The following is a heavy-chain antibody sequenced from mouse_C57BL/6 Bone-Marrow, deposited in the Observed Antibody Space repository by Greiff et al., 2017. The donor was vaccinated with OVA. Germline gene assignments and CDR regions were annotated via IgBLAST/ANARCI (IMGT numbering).Heavy chain of an antibody. D-gene: IGHD1-1*01. CDR3: ARITTVV. Sequence: LVESGAELVRPGTSVKLSCKASGYTFTSYWMHWVKQRPGQGLEWIGVIDPSDSYTNYHQKFKGKATLTVDTSSSTAYMQLSSLTSEDSAVYYCARITTVVWGQGTTLTVSS. CDR2: IDPSDSYT. V-gene: IGHV1-59*01. CDR1: GYTFTSYW. J-gene: IGHJ2*01.